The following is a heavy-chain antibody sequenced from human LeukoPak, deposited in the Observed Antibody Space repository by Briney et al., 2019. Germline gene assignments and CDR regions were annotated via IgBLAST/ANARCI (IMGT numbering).Heavy chain of an antibody. Sequence: SETLSLTCAVSGGSMGSSGYYWSWIRQPPGKGLEWIGYIYYSGSTNYNPSLKSRVTISVDTSKNQFSLKLSSVTAADTAVYYCAGRTGTLDYWGQGTLVTVSS. CDR2: IYYSGST. CDR3: AGRTGTLDY. D-gene: IGHD1-7*01. V-gene: IGHV4-61*05. J-gene: IGHJ4*02. CDR1: GGSMGSSGYY.